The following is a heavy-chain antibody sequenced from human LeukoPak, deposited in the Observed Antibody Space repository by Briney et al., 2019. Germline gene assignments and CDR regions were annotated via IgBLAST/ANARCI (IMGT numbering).Heavy chain of an antibody. V-gene: IGHV3-53*01. CDR2: IYSGGGT. D-gene: IGHD3-10*01. CDR3: AGRTRLVRGVHYMDV. CDR1: GFTVGSNY. J-gene: IGHJ6*03. Sequence: GGSLRLSCAASGFTVGSNYMSWVRQAPGKGLEWVSVIYSGGGTYYADSVKGRFTVSRDNSKNTLYLLMNSLRAEDTAVYYCAGRTRLVRGVHYMDVWGKGTTATVSS.